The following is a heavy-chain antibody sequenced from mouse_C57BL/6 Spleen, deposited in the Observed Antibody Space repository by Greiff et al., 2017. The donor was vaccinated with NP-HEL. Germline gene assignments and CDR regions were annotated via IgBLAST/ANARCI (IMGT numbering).Heavy chain of an antibody. V-gene: IGHV1-15*01. Sequence: QVQLKESGAELVRPGASVTLSCKASGYTFTDYEMHWVKQTPVHGLEWIGAIDPETGGTAYNQKFKGKAILTADKSSSTAYMELRSLTSEDSAVYYCTGRFAYWGQGTLVTVSA. CDR2: IDPETGGT. CDR1: GYTFTDYE. CDR3: TGRFAY. J-gene: IGHJ3*01.